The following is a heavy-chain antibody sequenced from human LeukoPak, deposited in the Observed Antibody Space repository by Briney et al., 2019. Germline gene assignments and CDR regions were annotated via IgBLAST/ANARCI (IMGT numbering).Heavy chain of an antibody. CDR3: AKATAVPGPPYHHYYMGV. J-gene: IGHJ6*03. CDR1: EFTVSGNY. Sequence: PGGSLRLSCAASEFTVSGNYMSWVRQAPGKGLEWVSVVYSGGSTYYADSVKGRFTISRDNSKNTLYLQMNGLRAEDTALYYCAKATAVPGPPYHHYYMGVWGKGTTVTVSS. V-gene: IGHV3-66*02. D-gene: IGHD6-13*01. CDR2: VYSGGST.